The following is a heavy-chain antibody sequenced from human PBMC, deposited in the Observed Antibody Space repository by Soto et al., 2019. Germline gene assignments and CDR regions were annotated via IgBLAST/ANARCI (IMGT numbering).Heavy chain of an antibody. CDR3: ARSPIQVGRYYYSCGRDV. CDR2: IDWGGGT. Sequence: TLSLTCTVSGGSISSYYWSWIRQPPGKALEWLGRIDWGGGTYYSPSLKSRLTISKDPSKNQVVLTMTNMDPVDTATYYCARSPIQVGRYYYSCGRDVWGQGTTITSP. J-gene: IGHJ6*02. V-gene: IGHV2-70*11. CDR1: GGSISSYY. D-gene: IGHD3-16*01.